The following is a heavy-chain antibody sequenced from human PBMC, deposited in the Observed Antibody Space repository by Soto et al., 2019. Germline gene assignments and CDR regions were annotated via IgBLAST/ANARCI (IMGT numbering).Heavy chain of an antibody. J-gene: IGHJ6*02. CDR2: IWYDGSNK. V-gene: IGHV3-33*01. D-gene: IGHD5-12*01. CDR3: ARDNSVGTYSGYDGPLYGMDV. CDR1: GFTFSSYG. Sequence: GGSLRLSCAASGFTFSSYGMHWVRQAPGKGLEWVAVIWYDGSNKYYADSVKGRFTISRDNSKNTLYLQMNSLRAEDTAVYYCARDNSVGTYSGYDGPLYGMDVWGQGTTVTVSS.